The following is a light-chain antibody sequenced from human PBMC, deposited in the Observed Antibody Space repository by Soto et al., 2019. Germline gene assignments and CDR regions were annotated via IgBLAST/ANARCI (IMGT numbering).Light chain of an antibody. V-gene: IGKV1-39*01. J-gene: IGKJ4*01. Sequence: DIQMTQSPSSLSASVGDRVTITCRASQNIDIYLHWYQQKPGTAPKLLIYGASSLQSGVPSRFSGGQSGTEFTLTITSLQPEDFATYYCQQLFDYPLTFGGGTKVDI. CDR1: QNIDIY. CDR3: QQLFDYPLT. CDR2: GAS.